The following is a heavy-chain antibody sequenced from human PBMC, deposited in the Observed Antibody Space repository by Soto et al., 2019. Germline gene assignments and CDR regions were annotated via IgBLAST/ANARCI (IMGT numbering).Heavy chain of an antibody. CDR1: GFTSSNYD. CDR3: AKGYTDYLFDY. J-gene: IGHJ4*02. CDR2: ITNGDST. Sequence: GGSLRLSCVVSGFTSSNYDMSWVRQAPGKGLEWVSVITNGDSTYYADSVRGRFTISRDNSKNTLYLQMNSLRAEDTAVYYCAKGYTDYLFDYWGQGTLVTVSS. D-gene: IGHD4-17*01. V-gene: IGHV3-23*01.